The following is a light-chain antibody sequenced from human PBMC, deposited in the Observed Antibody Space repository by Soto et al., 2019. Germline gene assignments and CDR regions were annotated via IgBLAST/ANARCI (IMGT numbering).Light chain of an antibody. Sequence: EMVLTQSPATLSFSPGDRATLSCLASQSVGRYLAWYQQRPGQAPRLLIYDSSNKVTGIPARFSGNGSGRDFTLTISRLEPEDFTVYYCQYHTDWPPYTFGQGTTLEI. CDR3: QYHTDWPPYT. V-gene: IGKV3-11*02. J-gene: IGKJ2*01. CDR2: DSS. CDR1: QSVGRY.